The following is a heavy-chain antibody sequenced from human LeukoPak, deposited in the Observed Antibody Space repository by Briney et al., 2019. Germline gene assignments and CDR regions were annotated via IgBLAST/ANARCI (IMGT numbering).Heavy chain of an antibody. J-gene: IGHJ4*02. V-gene: IGHV3-64D*06. CDR2: ISSNGGST. CDR1: GFTFSSYA. CDR3: VKDRTLPRIVGATTGFDY. Sequence: GGSLRLSCSASGFTFSSYAMHWVRQAPGKGLEYVSAISSNGGSTYYADSVKGRFTISRDNSKNTLYLQMSSLRAEDTAVYYCVKDRTLPRIVGATTGFDYWGQGTLVTVSS. D-gene: IGHD1-26*01.